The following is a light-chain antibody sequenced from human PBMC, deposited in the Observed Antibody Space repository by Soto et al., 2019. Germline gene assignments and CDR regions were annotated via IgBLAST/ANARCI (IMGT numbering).Light chain of an antibody. V-gene: IGLV3-21*02. Sequence: SYELTQPPSVSVAPGQTARITCGGNRIGTESVHWYQQKPGQAPVLVVYYDSDRPSGIPERFSGSNSGNTATLTLSRVEAGDEADYYCQVWDTTINHVLFGGGTKVTVL. J-gene: IGLJ2*01. CDR1: RIGTES. CDR3: QVWDTTINHVL. CDR2: YDS.